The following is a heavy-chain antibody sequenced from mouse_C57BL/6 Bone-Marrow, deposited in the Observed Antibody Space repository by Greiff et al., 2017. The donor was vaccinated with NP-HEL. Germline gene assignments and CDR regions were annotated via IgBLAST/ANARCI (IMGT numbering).Heavy chain of an antibody. V-gene: IGHV2-4*01. CDR3: ATYDYDGGSY. CDR1: GFSLTSYG. D-gene: IGHD2-4*01. CDR2: IWSGGST. Sequence: QVQLQQSGPGLVQPSQSLSITCTVSGFSLTSYGVHWVRQPPGKGLEWRGVIWSGGSTDYNAAFISRLSISKDNSKSQVFFKMNSLQADDTAIYYCATYDYDGGSYWGQGTLVTVAA. J-gene: IGHJ3*01.